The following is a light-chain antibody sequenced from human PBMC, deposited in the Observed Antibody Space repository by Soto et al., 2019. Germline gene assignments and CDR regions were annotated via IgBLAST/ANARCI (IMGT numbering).Light chain of an antibody. V-gene: IGLV2-14*01. Sequence: QSVLTQPASVSGSPGQSITISCTGTSSDVGGYNYVSWYQQHPGKALKLMISDVSNRPSGVSIRFSGSKSGNTASLTISGLQAEDEADYYCNSYSSSTTLYLFGTGTKVTVL. J-gene: IGLJ1*01. CDR1: SSDVGGYNY. CDR3: NSYSSSTTLYL. CDR2: DVS.